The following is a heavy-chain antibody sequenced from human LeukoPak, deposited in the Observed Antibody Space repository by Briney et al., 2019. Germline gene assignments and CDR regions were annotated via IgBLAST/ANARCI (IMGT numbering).Heavy chain of an antibody. Sequence: PGGSLRLSCAASGFTFSSCAMSWVRQAPGKGLGWVSTIIDSGNSLYYADSVEGRFTISRDNSKNTLYLQMNSLRAGDTAVYYCAKDPIFSGSYGVFDSWGQGTLVTVSS. D-gene: IGHD1-26*01. CDR3: AKDPIFSGSYGVFDS. J-gene: IGHJ4*02. CDR2: IIDSGNSL. V-gene: IGHV3-23*01. CDR1: GFTFSSCA.